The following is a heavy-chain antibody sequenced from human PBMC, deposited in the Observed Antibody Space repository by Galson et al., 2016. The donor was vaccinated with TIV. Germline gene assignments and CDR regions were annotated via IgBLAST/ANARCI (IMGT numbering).Heavy chain of an antibody. V-gene: IGHV6-1*01. CDR1: GDSVSSDSAA. Sequence: CAISGDSVSSDSAAWNWVRQSPSRGLEWLGRTYYRSRWYYDYKVSVKSRITINPDTFKNQFSLQLSSVTPEDTAVYYCTRAAGKNGASCYATCETFDIWGQGTMVTVSS. CDR3: TRAAGKNGASCYATCETFDI. J-gene: IGHJ3*02. D-gene: IGHD2-2*01. CDR2: TYYRSRWYY.